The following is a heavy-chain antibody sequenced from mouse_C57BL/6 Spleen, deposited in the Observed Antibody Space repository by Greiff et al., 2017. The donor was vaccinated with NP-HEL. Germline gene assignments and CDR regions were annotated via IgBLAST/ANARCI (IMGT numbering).Heavy chain of an antibody. CDR1: GYSITSGYY. J-gene: IGHJ4*01. CDR3: ARGGAVVAYYAMDY. CDR2: ISYDGSN. V-gene: IGHV3-6*01. D-gene: IGHD1-1*01. Sequence: EVQRVESGPGLVKPSQSLSLTCSVTGYSITSGYYLNWIRQFPGNKLEWMGYISYDGSNNYNPSLKNRISITRDTSKNQFFLKLNSVTTEDTATYYCARGGAVVAYYAMDYWGQGTSVTVSS.